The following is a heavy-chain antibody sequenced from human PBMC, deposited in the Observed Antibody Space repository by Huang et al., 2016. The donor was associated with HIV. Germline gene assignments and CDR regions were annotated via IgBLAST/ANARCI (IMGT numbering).Heavy chain of an antibody. CDR2: IRNDGSNI. V-gene: IGHV3-30*02. D-gene: IGHD3-10*01. Sequence: QVQLVESGGGVVQPGGSLRLSCVASDFSFNKYGMHWVRKGPGRGREGVAFIRNDGSNIYDSDSVKGRFSIARDNSNNTLFLHMDSLRIGDTGKYYGAKDRFGSDWGQGTRVIVSS. CDR3: AKDRFGSD. CDR1: DFSFNKYG. J-gene: IGHJ4*02.